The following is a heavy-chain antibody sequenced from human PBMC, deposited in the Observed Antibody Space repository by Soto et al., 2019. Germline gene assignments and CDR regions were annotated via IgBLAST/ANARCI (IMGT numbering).Heavy chain of an antibody. V-gene: IGHV3-53*01. CDR2: IYSGGST. D-gene: IGHD3-22*01. CDR3: ARLVVEPTYYYYYGMDV. J-gene: IGHJ6*02. CDR1: GFTVSSNY. Sequence: SGGSLRLSCAASGFTVSSNYMSWVRQAPGKGLEWVSVIYSGGSTYYADSVKGRFTISRDNSKDTLYLQMNSLRAEDTAVYYCARLVVEPTYYYYYGMDVWGQGTTVTVSS.